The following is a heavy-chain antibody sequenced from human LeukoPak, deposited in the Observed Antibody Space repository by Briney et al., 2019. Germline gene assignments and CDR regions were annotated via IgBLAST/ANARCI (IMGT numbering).Heavy chain of an antibody. CDR2: ISSSSSTI. CDR3: ARPLSYSSNAALGY. J-gene: IGHJ4*02. Sequence: GGSLRLSCAASGFTFSSNSMNWVPQAPGKGLEWVSYISSSSSTIYYADSVKGRFTISRDNAKNSLYLQMNSLRDEDTAVYYCARPLSYSSNAALGYWGQGTLVTVSS. CDR1: GFTFSSNS. D-gene: IGHD6-13*01. V-gene: IGHV3-48*02.